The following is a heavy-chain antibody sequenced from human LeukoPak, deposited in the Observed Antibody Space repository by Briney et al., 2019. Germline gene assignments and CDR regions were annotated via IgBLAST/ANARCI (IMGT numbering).Heavy chain of an antibody. J-gene: IGHJ4*02. Sequence: VGSLRLSCAASGFTFSSYAMTWVRQAPRKGLEWGSSIIGSGSNTYYADSVKGRFTISRDNSKNTLYLQMNILRARKTPGYYCAKGVLRTGCDYWGQGTLVTVSS. CDR1: GFTFSSYA. CDR2: IIGSGSNT. V-gene: IGHV3-23*01. CDR3: AKGVLRTGCDY. D-gene: IGHD3-16*01.